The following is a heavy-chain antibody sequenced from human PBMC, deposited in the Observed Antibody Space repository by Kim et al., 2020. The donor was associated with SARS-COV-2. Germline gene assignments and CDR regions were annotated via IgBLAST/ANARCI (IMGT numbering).Heavy chain of an antibody. V-gene: IGHV3-30*01. J-gene: IGHJ6*03. Sequence: YADSVKGRFTISRDNSKNTLYLPMNSLRAEDTAVYYCAGSFDYYYYYYMDVWGKGTTVTVSS. CDR3: AGSFDYYYYYYMDV. D-gene: IGHD6-6*01.